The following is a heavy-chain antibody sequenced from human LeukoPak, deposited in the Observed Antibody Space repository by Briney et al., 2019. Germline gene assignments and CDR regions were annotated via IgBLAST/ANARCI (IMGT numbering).Heavy chain of an antibody. CDR2: ISAYNGNT. V-gene: IGHV1-18*01. J-gene: IGHJ3*02. D-gene: IGHD1-26*01. CDR3: ARDYPSRGLSGSYLDAFDI. CDR1: GYTFTSYG. Sequence: GASVKVSCKASGYTFTSYGISWVRQAPGQGLEWMGWISAYNGNTNYAQKLQGRVTMTTDTSTSTAYMELRSLRSDDTAVYYCARDYPSRGLSGSYLDAFDIWGQGTMVTVSS.